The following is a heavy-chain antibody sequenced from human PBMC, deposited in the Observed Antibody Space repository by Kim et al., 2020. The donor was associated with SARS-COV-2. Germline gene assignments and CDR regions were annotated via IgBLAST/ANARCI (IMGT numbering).Heavy chain of an antibody. CDR3: ASEDGVENWFDP. D-gene: IGHD2-15*01. Sequence: SETLSLTCTVSGGSISSSSYYWGWIRQPPGKGLEWIGSIYYSGSTYYNPSLKSRVTISVDTSKNQFSLKLSSVTAADTAVYYCASEDGVENWFDPWGQGTLVTVSS. J-gene: IGHJ5*02. CDR2: IYYSGST. V-gene: IGHV4-39*01. CDR1: GGSISSSSYY.